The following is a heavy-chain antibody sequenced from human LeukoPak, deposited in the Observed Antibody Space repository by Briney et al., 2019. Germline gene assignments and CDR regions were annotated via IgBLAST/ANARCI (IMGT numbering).Heavy chain of an antibody. V-gene: IGHV3-21*01. CDR3: ARVSGRLERQSDLDY. J-gene: IGHJ4*02. CDR1: GFTFANSW. CDR2: ISGDSTYI. Sequence: PGGSLRLSCAASGFTFANSWMAWVRQAPGKGLEWVSSISGDSTYIYNAGSVKGRFTISRDNAQASLYLQMISLRADDTAVYYCARVSGRLERQSDLDYWGQGTLVIVSS. D-gene: IGHD1-1*01.